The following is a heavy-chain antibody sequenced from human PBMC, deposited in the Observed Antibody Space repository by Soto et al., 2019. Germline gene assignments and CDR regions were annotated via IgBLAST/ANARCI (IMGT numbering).Heavy chain of an antibody. J-gene: IGHJ6*02. CDR3: ARGRSEGLISGYYQLNYYFGMDV. CDR2: IIPILGSV. V-gene: IGHV1-69*01. Sequence: QVQLLQSGAEVKKPGSSVKVSCKASGGTFSDYSISWVRQAPGQGLEWMGGIIPILGSVNYAQKFQGRVTINADESTSTAYMELNSLRPEDTAVYYGARGRSEGLISGYYQLNYYFGMDVWGQGTTVTVSS. CDR1: GGTFSDYS. D-gene: IGHD3-22*01.